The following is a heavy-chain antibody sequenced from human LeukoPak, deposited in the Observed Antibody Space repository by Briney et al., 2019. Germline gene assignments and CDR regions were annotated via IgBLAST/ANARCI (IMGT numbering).Heavy chain of an antibody. D-gene: IGHD3-10*01. CDR2: ISSSGSTI. CDR1: GFTFSDYY. V-gene: IGHV3-11*01. J-gene: IGHJ4*02. Sequence: GGPLRLSCAASGFTFSDYYMSWIRQAPGKGLEWVSYISSSGSTIYYADSVKGRFTISRDNAKNSLYLQVNSLRAEDTAVYYCARDGKMVRLYHFDYWGQGTLVTVSS. CDR3: ARDGKMVRLYHFDY.